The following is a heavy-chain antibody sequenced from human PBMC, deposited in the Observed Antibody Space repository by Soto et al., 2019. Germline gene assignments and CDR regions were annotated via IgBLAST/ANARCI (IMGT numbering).Heavy chain of an antibody. Sequence: ASVKVSCKASGGSFSNYIFAWVRQAPGQGLEWMGGTIPMFATAQYAQKLQGRVTITADESTSTVYMDLTSLRSDDTAVYYCARGLFGQQWLVGFDTWGQGTLVTVSS. V-gene: IGHV1-69*13. J-gene: IGHJ4*02. D-gene: IGHD6-19*01. CDR3: ARGLFGQQWLVGFDT. CDR2: TIPMFATA. CDR1: GGSFSNYI.